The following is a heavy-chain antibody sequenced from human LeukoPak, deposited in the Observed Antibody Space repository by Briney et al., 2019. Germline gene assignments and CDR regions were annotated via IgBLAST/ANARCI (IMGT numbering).Heavy chain of an antibody. J-gene: IGHJ4*02. V-gene: IGHV1-2*02. CDR3: ARDLRSSWGNYYVSIF. CDR2: INPNSGGT. D-gene: IGHD3-22*01. Sequence: ASVKVSCKASGYTFTGYYMHWVRQAPGQGLEWMGWINPNSGGTNYAQKFQGRVTMTRDTSISAAYMELSRLRSDDTAVYYCARDLRSSWGNYYVSIFWGQGTLVTVSS. CDR1: GYTFTGYY.